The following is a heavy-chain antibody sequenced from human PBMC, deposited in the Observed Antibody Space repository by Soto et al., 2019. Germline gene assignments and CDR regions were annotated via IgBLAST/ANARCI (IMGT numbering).Heavy chain of an antibody. V-gene: IGHV3-48*03. D-gene: IGHD2-8*01. CDR2: ISSSGSTI. CDR3: VREAPCSNGVCQFDY. CDR1: GFTFSPYE. J-gene: IGHJ4*02. Sequence: PGGSLRLSCAASGFTFSPYEMSLVRQSPGKGLEWISYISSSGSTIHYADSVKGRFSISRDNAKKSLFLQMNRLRAEDTAVYYCVREAPCSNGVCQFDYWGRGTLVTVSS.